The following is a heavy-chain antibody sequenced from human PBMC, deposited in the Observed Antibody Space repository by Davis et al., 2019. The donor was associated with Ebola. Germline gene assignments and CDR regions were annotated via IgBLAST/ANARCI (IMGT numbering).Heavy chain of an antibody. V-gene: IGHV1-18*04. CDR1: GYTFTSYG. D-gene: IGHD3-22*01. CDR2: ISAYNGNT. Sequence: AASVKVSCKASGYTFTSYGISWVRQAPGQGLEWMGWISAYNGNTNYAQNLQGRVTMTTYTSTSTAYMELRSLRSDDTAIYYCARGGYDSSGYYYYFDYWGQGTLVTVSS. CDR3: ARGGYDSSGYYYYFDY. J-gene: IGHJ4*02.